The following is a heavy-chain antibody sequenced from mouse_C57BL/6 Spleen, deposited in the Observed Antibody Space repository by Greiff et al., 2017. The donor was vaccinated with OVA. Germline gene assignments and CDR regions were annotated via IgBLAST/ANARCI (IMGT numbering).Heavy chain of an antibody. D-gene: IGHD1-1*01. J-gene: IGHJ4*01. CDR1: GFTFSSYG. V-gene: IGHV5-6*01. CDR3: ARETTVVPYAMDY. Sequence: EVQLVESGGDLVKPGGSLKLSCAASGFTFSSYGMSWVRQTPDKRLEWVATISSGGSYTYYPDSVKGRFTISRDNAKNTLYLQMSSLKSEDTAMYYCARETTVVPYAMDYWGQGTSVTVSS. CDR2: ISSGGSYT.